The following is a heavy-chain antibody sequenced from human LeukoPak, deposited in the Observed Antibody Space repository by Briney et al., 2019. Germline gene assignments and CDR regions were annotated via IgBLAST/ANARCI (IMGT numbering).Heavy chain of an antibody. V-gene: IGHV4-59*12. CDR2: IYHSGST. J-gene: IGHJ4*02. Sequence: PSETLSLTCTVSGGSISSYYWSWIRQPPGKGLEWIGYIYHSGSTYYNPSLKSRVTISVDRSKNQFSLKLSSVTAADTAVYYCARMGFSSSSSPNWGQGTLVTVSS. D-gene: IGHD6-6*01. CDR3: ARMGFSSSSSPN. CDR1: GGSISSYY.